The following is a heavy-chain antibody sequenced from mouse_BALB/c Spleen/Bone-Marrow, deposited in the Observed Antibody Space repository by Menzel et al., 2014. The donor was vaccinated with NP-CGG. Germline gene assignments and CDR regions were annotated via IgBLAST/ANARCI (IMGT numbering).Heavy chain of an antibody. CDR3: ARGNYGNYVDYFDY. Sequence: EVKLMESGGGLVQPGGSLKLSCAASGFTFSSYGMSWVRQTPDKRLELVASINSNGGSTYYPDSVKGRFTISRDNAKNTLSLQMSSQKSEDTAMYYCARGNYGNYVDYFDYWGQGTTLTVSS. V-gene: IGHV5-6-3*01. D-gene: IGHD2-1*01. J-gene: IGHJ2*01. CDR1: GFTFSSYG. CDR2: INSNGGST.